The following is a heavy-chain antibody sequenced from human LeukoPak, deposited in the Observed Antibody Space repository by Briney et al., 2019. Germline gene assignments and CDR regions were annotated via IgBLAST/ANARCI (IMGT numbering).Heavy chain of an antibody. Sequence: GESLKISCKGFGYTFTTYWIGWVRQMPGKGLEWMGIIYPGDSDTRYSPSFQGQVTISADKSISTAYLQWSSLKALDTAMYYCARRVTTSIWFDPWGQGTLVTVSS. D-gene: IGHD5-12*01. CDR2: IYPGDSDT. CDR3: ARRVTTSIWFDP. J-gene: IGHJ5*02. CDR1: GYTFTTYW. V-gene: IGHV5-51*01.